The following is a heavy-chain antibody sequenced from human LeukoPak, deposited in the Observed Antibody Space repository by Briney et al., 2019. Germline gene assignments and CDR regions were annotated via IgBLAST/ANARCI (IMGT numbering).Heavy chain of an antibody. CDR1: GFPFSNNV. J-gene: IGHJ4*02. CDR2: ISGSGGST. CDR3: AKTIPYGTTWFGFSDY. D-gene: IGHD3-10*01. V-gene: IGHV3-23*01. Sequence: GGSLRLSCAASGFPFSNNVMSWVRQAPGRGLDWLSAISGSGGSTYYADSVKGRFTISRDNSKNMLYLQMNSLRAEDTAVYYCAKTIPYGTTWFGFSDYWGQGALVTVSS.